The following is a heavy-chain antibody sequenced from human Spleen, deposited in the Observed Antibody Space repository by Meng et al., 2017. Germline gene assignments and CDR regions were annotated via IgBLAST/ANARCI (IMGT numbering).Heavy chain of an antibody. CDR1: GASMTSDDYS. V-gene: IGHV4-31*01. Sequence: QGHVQGSGPGPVKPPPPLSLTCSVSGASMTSDDYSWNWIRQHPGKGLEWIGYVFSSGSTHYNPSLKSQVSISIDTSKNKFFLRLTSVTAADTAVYYCARDGVGYGSGTNKWFDPWGQGTLVTVSS. D-gene: IGHD3-10*01. CDR3: ARDGVGYGSGTNKWFDP. CDR2: VFSSGST. J-gene: IGHJ5*02.